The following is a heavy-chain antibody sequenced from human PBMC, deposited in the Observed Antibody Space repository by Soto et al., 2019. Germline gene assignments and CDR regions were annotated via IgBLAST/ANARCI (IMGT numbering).Heavy chain of an antibody. Sequence: QVQLVQSGAEVKKPGASVKVSCKASGYTFTSYAMHWVRQAPGQRLEWMGWINAGNGNTKYSQKFQGRVTITRDTAASTAYRELSSLRSEDTAVYYCASDGAHSYGYWLGNWFDPWGQGTLVTVSS. CDR3: ASDGAHSYGYWLGNWFDP. D-gene: IGHD5-18*01. V-gene: IGHV1-3*01. CDR2: INAGNGNT. CDR1: GYTFTSYA. J-gene: IGHJ5*02.